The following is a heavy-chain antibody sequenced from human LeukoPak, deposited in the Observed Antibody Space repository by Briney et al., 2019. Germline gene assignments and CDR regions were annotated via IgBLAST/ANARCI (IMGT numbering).Heavy chain of an antibody. D-gene: IGHD6-13*01. CDR2: IGGSGDRT. CDR1: GLTFSSYA. Sequence: PGGSLRLSCAVSGLTFSSYAMSWVRQAPGRGPEWVSTIGGSGDRTYYADSVKGRFTISRDNSKNTLYLQMNSLRAEDTAVYYCATSPATGNIYFDLWGRGTLGTVSS. V-gene: IGHV3-23*01. CDR3: ATSPATGNIYFDL. J-gene: IGHJ2*01.